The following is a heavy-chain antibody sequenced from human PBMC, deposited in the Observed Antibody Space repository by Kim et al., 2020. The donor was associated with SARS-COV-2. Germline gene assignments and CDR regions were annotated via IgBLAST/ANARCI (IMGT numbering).Heavy chain of an antibody. CDR2: INTKKGDT. D-gene: IGHD3-10*01. V-gene: IGHV1-18*01. Sequence: ASVKVSCKTSDYSFSGSGFSWVRQAPGHGLEWMGWINTKKGDTNYVQKFQDRVTMTTDSSTTTPYMELRSLKSDDTDVYYCVRGTWGDVNDYWGPGTLVTVSS. CDR1: DYSFSGSG. J-gene: IGHJ4*02. CDR3: VRGTWGDVNDY.